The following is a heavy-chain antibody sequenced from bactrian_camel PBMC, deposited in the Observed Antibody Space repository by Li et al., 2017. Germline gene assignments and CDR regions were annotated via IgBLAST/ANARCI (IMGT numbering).Heavy chain of an antibody. V-gene: IGHV3S9*01. Sequence: VQLVESGGGSVQAGGSLTLSCVASEYTRDYCMGWSRQAPGKEREGVTGIDFDGSASYADSVKGRFTIRKDNDTNTLYLQMNGLKTEDTATYYCAADACLVVDYEYTYWGQGTQVTVS. CDR1: EYTRDYC. D-gene: IGHD2*01. CDR3: AADACLVVDYEYTY. CDR2: IDFDGSA. J-gene: IGHJ4*01.